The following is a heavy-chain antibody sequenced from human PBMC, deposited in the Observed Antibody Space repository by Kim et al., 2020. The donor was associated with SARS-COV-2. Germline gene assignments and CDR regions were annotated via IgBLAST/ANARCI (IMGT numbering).Heavy chain of an antibody. D-gene: IGHD5-12*01. CDR3: ARANSGYDFFSPQGYMDV. Sequence: KGRFTISRDNAKNARYLQRNSLRAEDTAVYYCARANSGYDFFSPQGYMDVWGKGTTVTVSS. J-gene: IGHJ6*03. V-gene: IGHV3-11*06.